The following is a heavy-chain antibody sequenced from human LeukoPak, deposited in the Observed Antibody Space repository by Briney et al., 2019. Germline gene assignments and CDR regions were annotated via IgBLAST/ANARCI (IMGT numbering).Heavy chain of an antibody. J-gene: IGHJ4*02. CDR2: ISSSSSYI. D-gene: IGHD3-22*01. V-gene: IGHV3-21*01. CDR3: ASGVGYYYDSTTGYFDY. CDR1: GFTFSSYS. Sequence: PGGSLRLSCAASGFTFSSYSMNWVRQAPGKGLEWVSSISSSSSYIYYVDSVKGRFTISRDNAKNSLYLQMNSLRAEDTAVYYCASGVGYYYDSTTGYFDYWGQGTLVTVSS.